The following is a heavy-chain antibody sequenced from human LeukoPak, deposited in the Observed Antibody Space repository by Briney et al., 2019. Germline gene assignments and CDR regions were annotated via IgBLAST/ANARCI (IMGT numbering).Heavy chain of an antibody. J-gene: IGHJ4*02. CDR1: GFTFSDYY. CDR2: ISWNSGSI. CDR3: AKEAYSVAGTCNY. V-gene: IGHV3-9*01. D-gene: IGHD6-19*01. Sequence: GGSLRLSCAASGFTFSDYYMSWIRQAPGKGLEWVSGISWNSGSIGYADSVKGRFTISRDNAKNSLYLQMNSLRAEDTALYYCAKEAYSVAGTCNYWGQGTLVTVSS.